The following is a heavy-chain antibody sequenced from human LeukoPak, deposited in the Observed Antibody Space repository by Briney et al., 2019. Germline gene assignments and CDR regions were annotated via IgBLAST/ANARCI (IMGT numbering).Heavy chain of an antibody. CDR1: GGSINSYY. Sequence: SETLSLTCTVSGGSINSYYWSWIRQPAGKGLEWIGRIYASGSTNYNPSLKSRVTMSVDTSKNQFSLKLISVTAADTAVYFCARGPYCNGGSCYYFDYGGQGTLVTVSS. J-gene: IGHJ4*02. CDR2: IYASGST. CDR3: ARGPYCNGGSCYYFDY. V-gene: IGHV4-4*07. D-gene: IGHD2-15*01.